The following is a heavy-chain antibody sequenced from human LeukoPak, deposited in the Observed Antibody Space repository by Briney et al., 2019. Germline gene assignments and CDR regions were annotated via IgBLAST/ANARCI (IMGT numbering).Heavy chain of an antibody. CDR2: IRSSSSTI. Sequence: PGGSLRLSCAASGFTFSSYSMNWVRQAPGKGLEWVSYIRSSSSTIYYADSVKGRFTISRDNAKNSLYLQMNSLRAEDTAVYYCAGGAFIAAAGYYFDYWGQGTLVTVSS. CDR1: GFTFSSYS. V-gene: IGHV3-48*04. D-gene: IGHD6-13*01. CDR3: AGGAFIAAAGYYFDY. J-gene: IGHJ4*02.